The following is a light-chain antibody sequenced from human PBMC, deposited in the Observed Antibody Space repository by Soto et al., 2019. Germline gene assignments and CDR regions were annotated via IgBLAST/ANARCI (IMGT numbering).Light chain of an antibody. Sequence: QSALTQPASVSGSPGQSITISCTGTSSDVGGYNYVSWYQQHPAKAPKLMIYDVSNRPTGVSNRFSGSKSVNTASLPISGLQAEDEADYYCSSYTSSSTLYVFGTGTKVTVL. CDR2: DVS. CDR3: SSYTSSSTLYV. V-gene: IGLV2-14*03. J-gene: IGLJ1*01. CDR1: SSDVGGYNY.